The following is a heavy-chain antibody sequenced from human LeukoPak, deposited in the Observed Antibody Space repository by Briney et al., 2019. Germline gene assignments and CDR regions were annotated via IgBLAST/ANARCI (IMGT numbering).Heavy chain of an antibody. Sequence: GWSLRLSSAASGFTFSIYSMNWVRQAPGKGLEWVSSISSSSSYIYYADSVKGRFTISRDNAKNSLYLQMNSLRAEDTAVYYCASPNPRIAARPYYYYYMDIWGKGTTVTVSS. V-gene: IGHV3-21*01. CDR3: ASPNPRIAARPYYYYYMDI. CDR1: GFTFSIYS. D-gene: IGHD6-6*01. CDR2: ISSSSSYI. J-gene: IGHJ6*03.